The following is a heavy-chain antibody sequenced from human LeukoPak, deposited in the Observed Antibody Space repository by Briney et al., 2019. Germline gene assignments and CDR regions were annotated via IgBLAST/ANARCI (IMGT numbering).Heavy chain of an antibody. J-gene: IGHJ4*02. D-gene: IGHD3-22*01. Sequence: AGGSLRLSCAASGFTFDDYGMSWVRQAPGKGLEWVSGINWNGGSTGYADSVKGRFTISRDNAKNSLYLQMNSLRAEDTALYYCARYPTYYYDRSGYKEGSYFDYWGQGTLVTVSS. V-gene: IGHV3-20*04. CDR1: GFTFDDYG. CDR3: ARYPTYYYDRSGYKEGSYFDY. CDR2: INWNGGST.